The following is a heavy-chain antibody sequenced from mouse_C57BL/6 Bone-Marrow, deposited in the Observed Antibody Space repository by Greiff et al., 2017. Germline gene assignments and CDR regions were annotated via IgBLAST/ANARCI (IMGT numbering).Heavy chain of an antibody. CDR2: IHPNSGST. V-gene: IGHV1-64*01. Sequence: QVHVKQPGAELVKPGASVKLSCKASGYTFTSYWMHWVKQRPGQGLEWIGMIHPNSGSTNYNEKFKSKATLTVDKSSSTAYMQLSSLTSEDSAVYYCARERNYYGSSYYAMDYWGQGTSVTVSS. CDR1: GYTFTSYW. J-gene: IGHJ4*01. D-gene: IGHD1-1*01. CDR3: ARERNYYGSSYYAMDY.